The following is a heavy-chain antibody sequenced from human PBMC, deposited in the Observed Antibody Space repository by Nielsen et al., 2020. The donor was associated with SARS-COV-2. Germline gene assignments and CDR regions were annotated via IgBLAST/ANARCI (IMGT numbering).Heavy chain of an antibody. CDR1: GGSFSGYY. CDR2: IYYSGST. D-gene: IGHD6-13*01. CDR3: ARAKIAAAVPFDY. V-gene: IGHV4-59*12. Sequence: SETLSLTCAVYGGSFSGYYWSWIRQPPGKGLEWIGYIYYSGSTTHNPSLKSRVTMSVDTSKNQFSLKLSSVTAADTAVYYCARAKIAAAVPFDYWGQGTLVTVSS. J-gene: IGHJ4*02.